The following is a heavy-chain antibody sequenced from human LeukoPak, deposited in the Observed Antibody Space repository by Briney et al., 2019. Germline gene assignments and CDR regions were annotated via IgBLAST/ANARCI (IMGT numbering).Heavy chain of an antibody. D-gene: IGHD3-3*01. CDR2: IYTSGST. CDR3: ARVYHYDFWSTDYYYYMDV. V-gene: IGHV4-4*07. CDR1: GGSISSYY. J-gene: IGHJ6*03. Sequence: PSETLSLTCTVSGGSISSYYWSWIRQPAGKGLEWIGRIYTSGSTNYNPSLKSRVTMSVDTSKNQFSLKLSSVTAADTAVYYCARVYHYDFWSTDYYYYMDVWGKGTTLTVSS.